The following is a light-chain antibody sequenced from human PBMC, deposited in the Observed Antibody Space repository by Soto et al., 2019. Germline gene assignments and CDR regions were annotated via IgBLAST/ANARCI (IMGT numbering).Light chain of an antibody. Sequence: QSALTHPASVSGSPGQSITISCTGTSTDPATYDLVSWYQQHPGKAPQLIIYEVAKRPSGVSARFSGSQSGDTASLTISGRQAADEAYYYCCSRLFGGGTKLTVL. CDR3: CSRL. CDR2: EVA. CDR1: STDPATYDL. J-gene: IGLJ2*01. V-gene: IGLV2-23*02.